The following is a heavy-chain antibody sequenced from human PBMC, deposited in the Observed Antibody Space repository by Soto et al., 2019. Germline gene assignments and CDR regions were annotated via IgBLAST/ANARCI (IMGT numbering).Heavy chain of an antibody. CDR3: ARKVWGQIRRRLELRYYYGMDV. J-gene: IGHJ6*02. CDR1: GGSVSSGSYY. D-gene: IGHD1-7*01. CDR2: IYYSGST. Sequence: SETLSLTCTVSGGSVSSGSYYWSWIRQPPGKGLEWIGYIYYSGSTDYNPSPKSRVTISVDTSKNQFSLKLSSVTAADTAVYYCARKVWGQIRRRLELRYYYGMDVWGQGTTVTVSS. V-gene: IGHV4-61*01.